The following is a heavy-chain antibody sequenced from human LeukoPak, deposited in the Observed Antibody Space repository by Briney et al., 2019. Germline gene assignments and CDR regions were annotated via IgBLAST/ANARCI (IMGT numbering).Heavy chain of an antibody. Sequence: PGGSLRLSCAASGFTFSSYAMSWVRQAPAKGLDWVSAISGSGGSTYSADSVNGRFSIFRDNSKNTLYLQMNSLRVEDTAVYYCSKDQIVAKGYYYYYYMDVWGKGTTVTVSS. CDR2: ISGSGGST. CDR1: GFTFSSYA. CDR3: SKDQIVAKGYYYYYYMDV. V-gene: IGHV3-23*01. D-gene: IGHD5-12*01. J-gene: IGHJ6*03.